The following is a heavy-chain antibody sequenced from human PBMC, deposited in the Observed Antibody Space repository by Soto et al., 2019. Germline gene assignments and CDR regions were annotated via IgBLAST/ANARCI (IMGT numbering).Heavy chain of an antibody. D-gene: IGHD3-22*01. CDR3: ARDGRHDSNGP. Sequence: QVQLQESGPGLVKPSQTLSLTCTVSGGSISNDGYYWSWIRQHPGKGLEWIGYIYYSGTTYYNPSRKRRVTISVDTSKNQFSLKLSSVTAADTAVYYCARDGRHDSNGPWGQGTLVTVSS. J-gene: IGHJ5*02. V-gene: IGHV4-31*03. CDR1: GGSISNDGYY. CDR2: IYYSGTT.